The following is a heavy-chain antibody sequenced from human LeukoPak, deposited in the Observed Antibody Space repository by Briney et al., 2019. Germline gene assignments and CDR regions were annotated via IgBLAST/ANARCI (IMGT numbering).Heavy chain of an antibody. Sequence: PSETLSLTCAVYGGSFSGYDWSWICQPPRQGLDWMGEINHSGSTNYNPSLKRRVTISVDTPKHQFALKVSAVTAADTAVYYCARERRQLERRGYFDYWGQGTLVTVSS. D-gene: IGHD1-1*01. CDR2: INHSGST. CDR1: GGSFSGYD. V-gene: IGHV4-34*01. CDR3: ARERRQLERRGYFDY. J-gene: IGHJ4*02.